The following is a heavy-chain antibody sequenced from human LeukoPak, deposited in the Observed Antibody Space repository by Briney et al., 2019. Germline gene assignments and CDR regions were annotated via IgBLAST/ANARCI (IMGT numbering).Heavy chain of an antibody. J-gene: IGHJ4*02. Sequence: GGSLRLSCAASGFTFSSYAMHWVRQAPGKGLEWVAVISYDGSNKYYADSVKGRFTISRDNSKNTLYLQMNSLRAEDTAVYYCARDGGSSWTYYFDYWGQGTLVTVSS. V-gene: IGHV3-30*04. CDR3: ARDGGSSWTYYFDY. CDR1: GFTFSSYA. D-gene: IGHD6-13*01. CDR2: ISYDGSNK.